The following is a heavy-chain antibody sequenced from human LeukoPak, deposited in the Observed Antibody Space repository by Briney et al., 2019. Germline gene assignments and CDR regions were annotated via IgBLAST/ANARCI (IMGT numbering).Heavy chain of an antibody. Sequence: GGPLRLSCAASGFTFSDYEMNWVRQTPGKGLDWVSYISSSGSTIYYADSVKGRFTISRDNAKNSLNLQMNSLRAEDTAVYYCARAGLGDNGAFDIWGQGTMVTVSS. D-gene: IGHD2-21*01. CDR2: ISSSGSTI. J-gene: IGHJ3*02. V-gene: IGHV3-48*03. CDR3: ARAGLGDNGAFDI. CDR1: GFTFSDYE.